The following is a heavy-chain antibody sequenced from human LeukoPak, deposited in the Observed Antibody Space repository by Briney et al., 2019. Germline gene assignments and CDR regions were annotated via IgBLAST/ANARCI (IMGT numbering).Heavy chain of an antibody. V-gene: IGHV4-59*12. J-gene: IGHJ4*02. CDR2: IYYSGNT. D-gene: IGHD3-22*01. Sequence: SETLSLTCTVSGGSISSYYWSWIRQPPGKGLEWIGYIYYSGNTNYNPSLKSRVTISVDTSKNQFSLKLSSVTAADTAVYYCARDAYYYDSSGYYLLDYWGQGTLVTVSS. CDR3: ARDAYYYDSSGYYLLDY. CDR1: GGSISSYY.